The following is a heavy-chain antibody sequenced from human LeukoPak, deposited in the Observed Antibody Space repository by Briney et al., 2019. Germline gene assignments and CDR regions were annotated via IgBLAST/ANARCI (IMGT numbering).Heavy chain of an antibody. CDR3: ARVSGYSYGQ. CDR1: GFTFSSYA. D-gene: IGHD5-18*01. CDR2: ISYDGSNK. Sequence: GRSLRLSYAASGFTFSSYAMHWVRQAPGKGLEWVAVISYDGSNKYYADSVKGRFTISRDNSKNTLYLLMGSLRPEDMAVYYCARVSGYSYGQWGQGTLVTVSS. V-gene: IGHV3-30*14. J-gene: IGHJ4*02.